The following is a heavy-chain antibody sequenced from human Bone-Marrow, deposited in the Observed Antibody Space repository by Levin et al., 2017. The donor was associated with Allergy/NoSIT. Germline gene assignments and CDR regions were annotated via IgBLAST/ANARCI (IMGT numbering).Heavy chain of an antibody. Sequence: PGESLKISCAASGFTFSSYGMHWVRQTPGKGLEWVALFSYDGGHTKYGDSVKGRFTISRDKSKNTLYLEMNSLRAEDTAVYYCAKDVVNSENWRFLEWVHYYGVDVWGQGTTVTVSS. D-gene: IGHD3-3*01. CDR2: FSYDGGHT. J-gene: IGHJ6*02. CDR3: AKDVVNSENWRFLEWVHYYGVDV. V-gene: IGHV3-30*18. CDR1: GFTFSSYG.